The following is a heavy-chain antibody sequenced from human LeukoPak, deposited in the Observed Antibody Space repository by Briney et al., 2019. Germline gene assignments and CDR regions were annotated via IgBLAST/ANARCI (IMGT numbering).Heavy chain of an antibody. V-gene: IGHV3-33*01. CDR3: AGVGNNGAVDAFDI. J-gene: IGHJ3*02. CDR2: IYYDGSNN. D-gene: IGHD2-8*01. Sequence: GGSLRLSCAASGFTFSAYGMHWVRQAPGKGLEWVAIIYYDGSNNYYADSVKGRFTISRDNSKNTLFLQMSSLRAEDTAVYYCAGVGNNGAVDAFDIWGQGTMVTVSS. CDR1: GFTFSAYG.